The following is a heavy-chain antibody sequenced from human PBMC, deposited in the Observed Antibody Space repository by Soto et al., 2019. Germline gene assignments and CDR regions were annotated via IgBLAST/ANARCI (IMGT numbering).Heavy chain of an antibody. D-gene: IGHD3-22*01. CDR1: GFTFSSYS. J-gene: IGHJ3*02. V-gene: IGHV3-21*01. CDR3: ERDSGDYYYDSSGYDRDDAFDI. Sequence: GGSLRLSCAASGFTFSSYSMNWVRQASGKGLEWVSSISSSSSYIYYQDSVKGRFTISRDNAKNSLYLQMNSLRAEDTAVYYCERDSGDYYYDSSGYDRDDAFDIWGQGTMVPVSS. CDR2: ISSSSSYI.